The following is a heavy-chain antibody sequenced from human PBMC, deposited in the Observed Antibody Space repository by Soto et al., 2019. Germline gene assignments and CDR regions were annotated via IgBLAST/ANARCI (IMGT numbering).Heavy chain of an antibody. CDR1: GYTFTGYY. J-gene: IGHJ4*02. CDR2: MRPDSGGA. CDR3: ARDPHEGVYDY. V-gene: IGHV1-2*02. D-gene: IGHD3-16*01. Sequence: ASVKVSCKASGYTFTGYYLHWIRQAPGQGLQWMGWMRPDSGGANYAQKFQGRVSMTRDTSTSTFYMELSRLASDDTAVYYCARDPHEGVYDYWGQGTQVPVSS.